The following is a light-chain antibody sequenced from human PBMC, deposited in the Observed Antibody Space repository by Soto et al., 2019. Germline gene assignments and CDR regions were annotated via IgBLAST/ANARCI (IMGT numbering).Light chain of an antibody. CDR1: SSDVGGYTY. CDR2: EVS. J-gene: IGLJ7*01. Sequence: QSALTQPASVSGSPGQSITISCTGTSSDVGGYTYVSWYQQHPGRAPKLMIYEVSNRPSGVSNRFSGSKSGNTASLTISGLQAEDEADYYCRSYTTRNTVLFGGGTQLTVL. V-gene: IGLV2-14*01. CDR3: RSYTTRNTVL.